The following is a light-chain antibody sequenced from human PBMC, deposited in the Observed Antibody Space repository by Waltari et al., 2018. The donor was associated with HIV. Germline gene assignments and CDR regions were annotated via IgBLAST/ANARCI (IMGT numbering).Light chain of an antibody. V-gene: IGKV3-15*01. CDR1: PTVNSH. Sequence: EVVLTQSPAPLSVSLGERATFSCQASPTVNSHLAWYQHKPGQAPRLLISGAATRATAVPARFSGSGSGTEFTLTISSLQSEDFAVYYCQQYNHWPPYTFGQGTKLEIK. CDR2: GAA. J-gene: IGKJ2*01. CDR3: QQYNHWPPYT.